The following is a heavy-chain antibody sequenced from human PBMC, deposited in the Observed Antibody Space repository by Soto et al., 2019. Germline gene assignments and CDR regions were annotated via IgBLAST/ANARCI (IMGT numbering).Heavy chain of an antibody. V-gene: IGHV1-69*01. Sequence: QVQLVQSGAEVKKPGSSVKVSCKASGGTFSSYSINWVRQAPGQGLEWMGEIIPIFGTANYAQKFQGRVTITADEYTSTAYMELSSLRSEDKAVYYCARDGGRHAGGIDYWGQGTRVTVSS. J-gene: IGHJ4*02. CDR1: GGTFSSYS. CDR2: IIPIFGTA. CDR3: ARDGGRHAGGIDY. D-gene: IGHD1-26*01.